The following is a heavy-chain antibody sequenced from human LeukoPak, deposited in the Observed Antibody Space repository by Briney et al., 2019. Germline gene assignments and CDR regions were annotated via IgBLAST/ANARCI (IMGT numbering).Heavy chain of an antibody. CDR2: IKQDGSEK. CDR3: ARGAQGVLGYCSSTSCSGYYYYMDV. J-gene: IGHJ6*03. V-gene: IGHV3-7*01. CDR1: GFTFSSYW. D-gene: IGHD2-2*01. Sequence: PGGSLRLSCAASGFTFSSYWMSWVRQAPGKGLEWVANIKQDGSEKYYVDSVKGRFTISRDNAKNSLYLQMNSLRAEDTAVYYCARGAQGVLGYCSSTSCSGYYYYMDVWGKGTTVTVSS.